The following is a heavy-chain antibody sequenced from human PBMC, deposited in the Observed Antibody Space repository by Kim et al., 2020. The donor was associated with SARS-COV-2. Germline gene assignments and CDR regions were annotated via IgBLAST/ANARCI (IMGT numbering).Heavy chain of an antibody. Sequence: ASVKVSCKASGYTFTSYGISWVRQAPGQGLEWMGWISAYNGNTNYAQKLQGRVTMTTDTSTSTAYMELRSLRSDDTAVYYCAREGGTYFDWFSPQDYWGQGTLVTVSS. CDR2: ISAYNGNT. V-gene: IGHV1-18*01. J-gene: IGHJ4*02. CDR3: AREGGTYFDWFSPQDY. D-gene: IGHD3-9*01. CDR1: GYTFTSYG.